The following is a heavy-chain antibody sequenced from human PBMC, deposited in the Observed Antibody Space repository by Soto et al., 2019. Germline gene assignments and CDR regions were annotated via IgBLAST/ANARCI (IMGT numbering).Heavy chain of an antibody. Sequence: EVQLVASGGGMIQPGGSLSLSCAASGFAVNSDYMSWFRQAPGKGLEWVSVIFGGGTTHYSDSLKGPFTISRDNSKVMVVLEMERLRGEEPAVYFCVRTSSYWGQGTRVIVSS. CDR2: IFGGGTT. CDR1: GFAVNSDY. V-gene: IGHV3-53*01. CDR3: VRTSSY. J-gene: IGHJ4*02. D-gene: IGHD2-2*01.